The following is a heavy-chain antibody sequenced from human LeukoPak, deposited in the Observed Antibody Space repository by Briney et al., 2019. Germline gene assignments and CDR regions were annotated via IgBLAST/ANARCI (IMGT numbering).Heavy chain of an antibody. V-gene: IGHV4-34*01. Sequence: PSETLSLTRAVHGGSLSGYYWSWIRQPTGKGLEWIGAINHSGSTNYNPSLKSRVTISVDTSKNQFSLKLSSVTAADTAVYYCARGYCSSTSCYFHWFNPWGQGTLVTVSS. CDR1: GGSLSGYY. D-gene: IGHD2-2*01. CDR3: ARGYCSSTSCYFHWFNP. J-gene: IGHJ5*02. CDR2: INHSGST.